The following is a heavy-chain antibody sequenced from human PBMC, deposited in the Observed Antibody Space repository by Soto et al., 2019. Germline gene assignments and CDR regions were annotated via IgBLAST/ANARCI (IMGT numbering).Heavy chain of an antibody. CDR2: FDPEDGET. J-gene: IGHJ6*02. Sequence: ASVKVSCKVSGYTLTELSMHWVRQAPGKGLEWMGGFDPEDGETIYAQKFQGRVTMTEDTSTDTAYMELSSLRSEDTAVYYCATGPLYSSSNPETYYYGMDVWGQGTTVTVSS. D-gene: IGHD6-13*01. V-gene: IGHV1-24*01. CDR3: ATGPLYSSSNPETYYYGMDV. CDR1: GYTLTELS.